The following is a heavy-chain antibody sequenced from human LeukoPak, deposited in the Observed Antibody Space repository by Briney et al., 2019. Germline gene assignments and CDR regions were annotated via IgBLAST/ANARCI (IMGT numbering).Heavy chain of an antibody. J-gene: IGHJ3*02. D-gene: IGHD2-2*01. Sequence: SETLSLTCAVYGGSFRGYYWSWIRQPPGKGLEWIGEINHSGSTNYNPSLKSRVTISVDTSKNQFSLKLTSVTAAGTAVYYCARARYANAWYAFDIWGHGTMVTVSS. CDR1: GGSFRGYY. CDR2: INHSGST. CDR3: ARARYANAWYAFDI. V-gene: IGHV4-34*01.